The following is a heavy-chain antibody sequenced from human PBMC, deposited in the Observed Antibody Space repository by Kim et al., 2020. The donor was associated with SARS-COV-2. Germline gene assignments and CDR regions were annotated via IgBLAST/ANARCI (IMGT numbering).Heavy chain of an antibody. Sequence: SETLSLTCTVSGGSISSSSYYWGWIRQPPGKGLEWIGSIYYSGSTYYNPSLKSRVTISVDTSKNQFSLKLSSVTAADTAVYYCARHYRDIVVVPAAMSYYYYGMDVWGQGTTVTVSS. D-gene: IGHD2-2*01. CDR2: IYYSGST. V-gene: IGHV4-39*01. CDR3: ARHYRDIVVVPAAMSYYYYGMDV. CDR1: GGSISSSSYY. J-gene: IGHJ6*02.